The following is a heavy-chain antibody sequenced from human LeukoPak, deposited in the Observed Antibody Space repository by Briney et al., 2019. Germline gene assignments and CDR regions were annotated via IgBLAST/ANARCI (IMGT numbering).Heavy chain of an antibody. V-gene: IGHV4-4*07. CDR3: ARDGQRDFWSGPFFDY. CDR1: GGSISSYY. D-gene: IGHD3-3*01. Sequence: SETLSLTCTVSGGSISSYYWSWIRRPAGKGLEWIGRIYTSGSTNYNPSLKSRVTMSVDTSKNQFSLKLSSVTAADTAVYYCARDGQRDFWSGPFFDYWGQGTLVTVSS. J-gene: IGHJ4*02. CDR2: IYTSGST.